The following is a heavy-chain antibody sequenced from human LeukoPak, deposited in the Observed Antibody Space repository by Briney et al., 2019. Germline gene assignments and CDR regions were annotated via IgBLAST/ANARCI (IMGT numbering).Heavy chain of an antibody. D-gene: IGHD2-15*01. J-gene: IGHJ6*02. CDR2: INPNSGGT. V-gene: IGHV1-2*04. CDR1: GYTFTSYA. Sequence: ASVKVSCKASGYTFTSYAMNWVRQAPGQGLEWMGWINPNSGGTNYAQKFQGWVTMTRDTSISTAYMELSRLRSDDTAVYYCAREFCSGGGCYYYGMDVWGQGTTVTVS. CDR3: AREFCSGGGCYYYGMDV.